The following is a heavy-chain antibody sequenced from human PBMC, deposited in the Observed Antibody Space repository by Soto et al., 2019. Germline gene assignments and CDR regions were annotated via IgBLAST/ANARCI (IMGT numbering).Heavy chain of an antibody. D-gene: IGHD6-6*01. CDR1: GFTFSSYA. CDR3: ARGSGGSSPPGYFDY. Sequence: GGSLRLSCAASGFTFSSYAMHWVRQAPGKGLEWVAVISYDGSNKYYADSVKGRFTISRDNSKNTLYLQMNSLRAEDTAVYYCARGSGGSSPPGYFDYWGQGTLVTVSS. J-gene: IGHJ4*02. CDR2: ISYDGSNK. V-gene: IGHV3-30-3*01.